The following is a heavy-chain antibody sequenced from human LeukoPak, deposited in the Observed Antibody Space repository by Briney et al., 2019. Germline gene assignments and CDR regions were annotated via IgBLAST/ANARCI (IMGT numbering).Heavy chain of an antibody. CDR1: GYTFSSFS. D-gene: IGHD3-22*01. V-gene: IGHV3-21*01. CDR3: VRLRRNSDTSGYYYYYDF. CDR2: ISVRSNYI. J-gene: IGHJ4*02. Sequence: GGSLRLSCVASGYTFSSFSINWVRQAPGKGLEWVSPISVRSNYIYYADSVRGRFSSSRDDARDSLFLQMNSLRAEDTAVYYCVRLRRNSDTSGYYYYYDFWGQGTLVTVSS.